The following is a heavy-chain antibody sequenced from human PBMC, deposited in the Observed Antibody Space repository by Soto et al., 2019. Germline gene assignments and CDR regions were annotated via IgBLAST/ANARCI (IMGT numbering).Heavy chain of an antibody. V-gene: IGHV3-21*01. J-gene: IGHJ6*02. CDR1: GFTFNTYR. CDR2: ISSSSSYI. D-gene: IGHD2-2*01. Sequence: LSIAACGFTFNTYRMNWVRQAPGKGLEWVSSISSSSSYIYYADSVKGRFTISRDNAKNSLYLQMNSLRAEDTAVYYCAREGSTSDYYYYGMDVWGQGPTVTI. CDR3: AREGSTSDYYYYGMDV.